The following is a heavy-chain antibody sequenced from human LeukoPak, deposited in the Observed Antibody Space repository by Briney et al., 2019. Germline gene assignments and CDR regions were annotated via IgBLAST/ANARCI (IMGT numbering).Heavy chain of an antibody. Sequence: ASVKVPCKASGYTFTSYDINWVRQATGQGLEWMGWMNPNSGNTGYAQKFQGRVTITRNTSISTAYMELSSLRAEDTAVYYCAELGITMIGGVWGKGTTVTISS. CDR1: GYTFTSYD. D-gene: IGHD3-10*02. V-gene: IGHV1-8*03. CDR2: MNPNSGNT. CDR3: AELGITMIGGV. J-gene: IGHJ6*04.